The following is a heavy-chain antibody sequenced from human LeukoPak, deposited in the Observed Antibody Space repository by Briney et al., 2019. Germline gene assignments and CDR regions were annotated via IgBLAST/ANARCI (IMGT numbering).Heavy chain of an antibody. D-gene: IGHD3-3*01. CDR2: IYHTGFT. V-gene: IGHV4-4*02. Sequence: SETLSLTCAVSRDSVSNNTWWSWVRQPPGKGLEWIGEIYHTGFTRYNPSLESRVTMSVDKSKNQFSLSLSSVTAADTAVYYCAQTYYDFWSGYDYWGQGTLVTVSS. CDR3: AQTYYDFWSGYDY. CDR1: RDSVSNNTW. J-gene: IGHJ4*02.